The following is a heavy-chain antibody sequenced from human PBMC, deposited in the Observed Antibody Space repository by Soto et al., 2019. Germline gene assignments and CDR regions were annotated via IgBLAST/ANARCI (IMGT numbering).Heavy chain of an antibody. CDR2: IIPIFGTA. CDR1: GGTFSSYA. D-gene: IGHD3-22*01. V-gene: IGHV1-69*06. CDR3: ARDQDYYDSSGYSVRNGGYYYGMDV. Sequence: QVQLVQSGAEVKKPGSSVKVSCKASGGTFSSYAISWVRQAPGQGLEWMGGIIPIFGTANYAQKFQGRVTITADNSTSTAYMELSSLGSEDTAVYYCARDQDYYDSSGYSVRNGGYYYGMDVWGQGTTVTVSS. J-gene: IGHJ6*02.